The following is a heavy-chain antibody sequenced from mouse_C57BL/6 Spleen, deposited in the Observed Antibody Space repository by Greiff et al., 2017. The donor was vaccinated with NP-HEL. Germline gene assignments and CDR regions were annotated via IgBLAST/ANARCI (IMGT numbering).Heavy chain of an antibody. V-gene: IGHV1-59*01. CDR3: ARRSYYGSGYYAMDY. J-gene: IGHJ4*01. D-gene: IGHD1-1*01. CDR2: IDPSDSYT. Sequence: VQLQQPGAELVRPGTSVKLSCKASGYTFTSYWMRWVKQRPGQGLEWIGVIDPSDSYTNYNQKFKGKATLTVDTSSSTAYMQLSSLTSEDSAVYYCARRSYYGSGYYAMDYWGQGTSVTVSS. CDR1: GYTFTSYW.